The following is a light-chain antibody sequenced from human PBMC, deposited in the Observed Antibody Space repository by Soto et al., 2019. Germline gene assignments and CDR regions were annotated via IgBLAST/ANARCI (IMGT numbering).Light chain of an antibody. CDR1: QSVSSY. CDR3: QQRSNWPPWT. CDR2: DAS. J-gene: IGKJ1*01. Sequence: EIVLTQSPATLSLSPGERATLSCRASQSVSSYLAWYQQKPGQAPRLLISDASNRATGIPARFSGSGSGTDFTLTISSLEPEDFAVYYCQQRSNWPPWTFDQGTKVEIK. V-gene: IGKV3-11*01.